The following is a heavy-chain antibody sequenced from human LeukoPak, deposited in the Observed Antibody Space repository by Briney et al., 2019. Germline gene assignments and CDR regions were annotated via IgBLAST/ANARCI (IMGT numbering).Heavy chain of an antibody. CDR2: INPSGGST. Sequence: ASVKVSCKASGYTFTSYYMHWVRQAPGQGLEWMGIINPSGGSTSYAQKFQGRVTMTRDMSTSTVYMELSSLRSEDTAVYYCAREDAHDAFDIWGQGTMVTASS. CDR1: GYTFTSYY. D-gene: IGHD2-8*01. V-gene: IGHV1-46*01. CDR3: AREDAHDAFDI. J-gene: IGHJ3*02.